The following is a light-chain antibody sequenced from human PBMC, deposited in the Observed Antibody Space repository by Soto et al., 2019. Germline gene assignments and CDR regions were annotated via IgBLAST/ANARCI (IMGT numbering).Light chain of an antibody. V-gene: IGKV3-15*01. J-gene: IGKJ1*01. CDR1: QSIRSN. CDR3: QQYDYWPPWT. Sequence: EIVLTQSPATLSVSPGERVTLSCRASQSIRSNFAWYQQKPGQAPRLLIYGTSTRATGIPARFSGSGSGTEFTLTISSLQSEDFAVYFCQQYDYWPPWTFGQGTKVEIK. CDR2: GTS.